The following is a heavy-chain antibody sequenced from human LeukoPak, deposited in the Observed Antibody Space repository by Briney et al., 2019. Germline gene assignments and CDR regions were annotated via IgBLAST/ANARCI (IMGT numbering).Heavy chain of an antibody. Sequence: SETLSLTCSVSGGSISSSDYYWGWIRQPPGQGLEWIGIINYSGTTYYNSSLKSRVTISVDTSKNQFSLKLCSVTAADTAVFYCARIGYCSGGNCLNWFDPWGQGTLVTVSS. J-gene: IGHJ5*02. CDR3: ARIGYCSGGNCLNWFDP. CDR2: INYSGTT. V-gene: IGHV4-39*01. D-gene: IGHD2-15*01. CDR1: GGSISSSDYY.